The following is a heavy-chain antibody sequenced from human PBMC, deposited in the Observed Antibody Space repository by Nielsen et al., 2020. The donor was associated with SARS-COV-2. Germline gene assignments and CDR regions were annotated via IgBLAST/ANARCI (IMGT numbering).Heavy chain of an antibody. Sequence: SETLSLTCTVSGGSISSYYWSWIRQPPGKGLEWIGYIYYSGSTNYNPSLKSRVTISVDTSKNQFSLKLSSVTAADTAVYYCARALPRALGYMDVWDKGTTVTVSS. J-gene: IGHJ6*03. CDR3: ARALPRALGYMDV. CDR2: IYYSGST. CDR1: GGSISSYY. V-gene: IGHV4-59*01.